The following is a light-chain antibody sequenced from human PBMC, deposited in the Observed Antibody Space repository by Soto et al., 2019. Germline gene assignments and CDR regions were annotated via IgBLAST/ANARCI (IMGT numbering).Light chain of an antibody. CDR3: QQANSPWT. CDR2: AAS. J-gene: IGKJ1*01. Sequence: DIQMTQSPSSVSASVGDRVTITCRASQGISSXXAWYQQKPGKAPKLLIYAASSLQSGVPSRFSGSGSGTDFTLTISSLQPEDFATYYCQQANSPWTFGQGTKVEIK. CDR1: QGISSX. V-gene: IGKV1-12*01.